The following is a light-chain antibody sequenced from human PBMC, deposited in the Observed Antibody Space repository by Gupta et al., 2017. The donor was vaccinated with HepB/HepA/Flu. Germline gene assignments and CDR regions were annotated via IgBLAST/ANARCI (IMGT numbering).Light chain of an antibody. CDR2: QDS. CDR3: QAWDSSTRVV. J-gene: IGLJ2*01. Sequence: SYELTQPPPVSVSPGQTASITCSGDKLGDKYGCWYQQKQGHSPVLVSEQDSKRPSGIPERCAGSNSGNTATLNISGTQAMDEAYYYCQAWDSSTRVVFGGGTKLTVL. CDR1: KLGDKY. V-gene: IGLV3-1*01.